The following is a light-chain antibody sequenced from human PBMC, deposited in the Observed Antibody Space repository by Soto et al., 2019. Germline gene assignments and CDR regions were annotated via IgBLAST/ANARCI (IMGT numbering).Light chain of an antibody. V-gene: IGLV3-21*04. CDR3: QVWDSSSLVV. CDR1: NIGSKS. Sequence: SYELTQPPSVSVAPGKTARITCGGNNIGSKSVHWYQQKPGQAPVLVIYYDSDRPSGIPERFSDSNSGNTATLTISRVEAGDEADYYCQVWDSSSLVVFGGGTKVTVL. CDR2: YDS. J-gene: IGLJ2*01.